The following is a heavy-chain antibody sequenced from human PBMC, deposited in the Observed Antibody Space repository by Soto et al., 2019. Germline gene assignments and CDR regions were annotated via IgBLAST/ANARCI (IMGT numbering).Heavy chain of an antibody. CDR1: GGSFSGYY. D-gene: IGHD2-2*01. Sequence: SETLSLTCAVYGGSFSGYYWSWIRQPPGKGLEWIGEINHSGSTNYNPSLKSRVAMSVDTSKNQCSLKLSYVTAADTAVYYCARNPKDIVVVPQQLFDYWGQGTLVTVSS. V-gene: IGHV4-34*01. CDR2: INHSGST. J-gene: IGHJ4*02. CDR3: ARNPKDIVVVPQQLFDY.